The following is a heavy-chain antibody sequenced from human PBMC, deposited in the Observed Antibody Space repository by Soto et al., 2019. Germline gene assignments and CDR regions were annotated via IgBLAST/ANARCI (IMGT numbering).Heavy chain of an antibody. V-gene: IGHV4-59*08. D-gene: IGHD5-12*01. CDR1: GGSISSYY. J-gene: IGHJ6*03. CDR3: ARFGYSSPWGYYYYYMDF. CDR2: IYYSGST. Sequence: SETLSLTCTVSGGSISSYYWSWIRQPPGKGLEWIGYIYYSGSTNYNPSLKSRVTISVDTSKNQFSLKLSSVTAADTAVYYCARFGYSSPWGYYYYYMDFWGKGTTVTVSS.